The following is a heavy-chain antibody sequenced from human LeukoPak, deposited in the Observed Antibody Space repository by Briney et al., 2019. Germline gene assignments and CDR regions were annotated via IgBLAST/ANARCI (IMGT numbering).Heavy chain of an antibody. Sequence: SETLSLTCTVSVGSISSYYWSWIRQPPGKGLEWIGYIYYSGSTNYNPSLKSRVTISVDTSKNQFSLNLNSVTAADTAVYYCARGYGSGNPATFDYWGQGTLVTVSS. CDR3: ARGYGSGNPATFDY. V-gene: IGHV4-59*01. D-gene: IGHD3-10*01. CDR1: VGSISSYY. CDR2: IYYSGST. J-gene: IGHJ4*02.